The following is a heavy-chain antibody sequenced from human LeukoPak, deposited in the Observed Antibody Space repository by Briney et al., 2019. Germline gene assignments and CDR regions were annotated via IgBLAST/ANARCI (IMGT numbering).Heavy chain of an antibody. CDR2: IYYSGST. CDR3: ARSHYYDSSGYDLGDY. CDR1: GGSISSYY. J-gene: IGHJ4*02. D-gene: IGHD3-22*01. Sequence: SETLSLTCTVSGGSISSYYWSWIRQPPGKGLEWIGYIYYSGSTYYNPSLKSRVTISVDTSKNQFSLKLSSVTAADTAVYYCARSHYYDSSGYDLGDYWGQGTLVTVSS. V-gene: IGHV4-59*12.